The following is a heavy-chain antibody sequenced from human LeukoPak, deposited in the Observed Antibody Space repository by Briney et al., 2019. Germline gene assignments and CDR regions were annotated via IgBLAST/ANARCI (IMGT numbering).Heavy chain of an antibody. V-gene: IGHV3-64*01. D-gene: IGHD3-22*01. CDR1: GFTFSSYV. J-gene: IGHJ4*02. CDR3: ARGGQSKYDSSGYFNYFDY. CDR2: ISSNGGST. Sequence: GGSLRLSCAASGFTFSSYVMYWVRQAPGKGLEYVSSISSNGGSTYYANSVKGRFTISRDNSKNTLYLQMGSLRAEDMAVYYCARGGQSKYDSSGYFNYFDYWGQGTLVTVSS.